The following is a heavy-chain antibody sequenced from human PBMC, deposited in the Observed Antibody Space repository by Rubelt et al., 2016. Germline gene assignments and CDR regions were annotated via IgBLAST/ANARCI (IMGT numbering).Heavy chain of an antibody. CDR3: ARYRGYGDSFDY. J-gene: IGHJ4*02. D-gene: IGHD5-12*01. V-gene: IGHV4-30-2*02. CDR2: MYPSGST. CDR1: GGSISSGGYS. Sequence: QVHLRGSGPGLVKPSETLSLTCSVSGGSISSGGYSWSWIRQPPGKGLEWIGYMYPSGSTYYNPSLKSRVTISVDRSKNLFSLKLSSVTAADTAVYYCARYRGYGDSFDYWGQGTLVTVSS.